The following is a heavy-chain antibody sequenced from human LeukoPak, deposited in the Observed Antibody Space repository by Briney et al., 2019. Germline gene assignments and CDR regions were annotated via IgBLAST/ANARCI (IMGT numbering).Heavy chain of an antibody. D-gene: IGHD2-15*01. Sequence: GGSLRLSCAASGFTFSSYAMHWVRQAPGKGLEWVAVISYDGSNKYYADSVKGRFTISRDNSKNTLYLQMNSLRAEDTAVFYCARGETTPIWGQGTMVTVSS. J-gene: IGHJ3*02. CDR1: GFTFSSYA. CDR3: ARGETTPI. CDR2: ISYDGSNK. V-gene: IGHV3-30-3*01.